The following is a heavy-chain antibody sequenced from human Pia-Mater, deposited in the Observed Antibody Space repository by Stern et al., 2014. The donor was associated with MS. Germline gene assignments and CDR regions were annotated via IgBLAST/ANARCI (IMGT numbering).Heavy chain of an antibody. D-gene: IGHD3-16*01. CDR3: ARATLGGLDWYFDL. CDR1: GDSISSGGYY. Sequence: DQLVESGPGLVKPSQTLSLTCTVSGDSISSGGYYWSWIRPHPGKGLEWIGYINYSGRTYYKPSLKSRVTISVDTSKNTFSLKLTSVTAADTAVYYCARATLGGLDWYFDLWGRGTLVTASS. CDR2: INYSGRT. J-gene: IGHJ2*01. V-gene: IGHV4-31*03.